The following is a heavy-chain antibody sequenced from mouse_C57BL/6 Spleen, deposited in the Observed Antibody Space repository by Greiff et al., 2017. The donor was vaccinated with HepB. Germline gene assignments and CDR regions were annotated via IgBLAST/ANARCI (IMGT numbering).Heavy chain of an antibody. CDR1: GYTFTSYW. CDR2: IDPSESYT. J-gene: IGHJ4*01. Sequence: QVQLQQPGAELVKPGASVKLSCKASGYTFTSYWMQWVKQRPGQGLEWIGEIDPSESYTNYNQKFKGKVTLTVDPSSSTAYMQRSSLTSEYSAVYYCARFFGYYAMDYWGQGASVTVSS. CDR3: ARFFGYYAMDY. V-gene: IGHV1-50*01.